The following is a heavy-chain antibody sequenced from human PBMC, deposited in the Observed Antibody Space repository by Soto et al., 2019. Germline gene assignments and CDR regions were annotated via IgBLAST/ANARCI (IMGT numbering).Heavy chain of an antibody. V-gene: IGHV1-69*08. CDR1: GGTFSTYT. CDR3: AGDPDSHYNDSHASSYP. D-gene: IGHD4-4*01. J-gene: IGHJ5*02. Sequence: QVQLVQSGAEVKKPGSSLKVSCKASGGTFSTYTITWVRQAPGQGLEWMGRIIPIIGIINYAQKFQGRVTISADKFMGTAYMELTGLRSDDTAVYYCAGDPDSHYNDSHASSYPWGQGTLVTVSS. CDR2: IIPIIGII.